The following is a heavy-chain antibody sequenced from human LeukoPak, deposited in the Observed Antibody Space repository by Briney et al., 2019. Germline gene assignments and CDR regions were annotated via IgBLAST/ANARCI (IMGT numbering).Heavy chain of an antibody. Sequence: PGGSLRLSCAVSGFTASTHHMAWVRQAPGKGLEWVSVRQPGNVSYCAGSVTGRFTPSTDSSKNTLFRQMRDLSAEDTALYYCARGRDYDTYFDYWGQGTLVIVSS. CDR1: GFTASTHH. D-gene: IGHD3-22*01. V-gene: IGHV3-53*01. CDR3: ARGRDYDTYFDY. J-gene: IGHJ4*02. CDR2: RQPGNVS.